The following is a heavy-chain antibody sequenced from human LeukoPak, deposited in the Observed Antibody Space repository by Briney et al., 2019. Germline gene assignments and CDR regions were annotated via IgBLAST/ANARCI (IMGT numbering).Heavy chain of an antibody. V-gene: IGHV3-30-3*01. CDR2: ISYDGSNK. CDR3: AREGGDFWSGYFGLEYYYYGMDV. J-gene: IGHJ6*02. CDR1: GFTFSSYA. D-gene: IGHD3-3*01. Sequence: PGGSLRLCCAASGFTFSSYAMHWVRQAPGKGLEWVAVISYDGSNKYYADSVKGRFTISRDNSKNTLYLQMNSLRAEDTAVYYCAREGGDFWSGYFGLEYYYYGMDVWGQGTTVTVSS.